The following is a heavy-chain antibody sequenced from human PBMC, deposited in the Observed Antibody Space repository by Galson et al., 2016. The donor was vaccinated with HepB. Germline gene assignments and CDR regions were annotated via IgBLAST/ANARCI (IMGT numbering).Heavy chain of an antibody. CDR3: VRGKYYYDSSGYFAY. CDR1: GYTFNGYY. D-gene: IGHD3-22*01. J-gene: IGHJ4*02. V-gene: IGHV1-2*06. CDR2: INPNSGDT. Sequence: SVKVSCKASGYTFNGYYMHWVRQAPGQGLEWMGRINPNSGDTNYAQKFQGRASMTRDSSISTAYMELTRLRSDDTAVYYCVRGKYYYDSSGYFAYWGQGTLVTISS.